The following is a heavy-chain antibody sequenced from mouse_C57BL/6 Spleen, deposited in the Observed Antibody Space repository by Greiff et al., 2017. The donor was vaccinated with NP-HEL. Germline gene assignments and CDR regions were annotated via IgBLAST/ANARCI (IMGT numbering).Heavy chain of an antibody. J-gene: IGHJ4*01. D-gene: IGHD2-5*01. V-gene: IGHV5-6*02. CDR2: ISSGGSYT. CDR1: GFTFSSYG. Sequence: EVKLVESGGDLVKPGGSLKLSCAASGFTFSSYGMSWVRQTPDKRLEWVATISSGGSYTYYPDSVKGRFTISRDNAKNTLYLQMSRLKSEDTAMYYCARRGYSNNAMDYWGQGTSVTVSS. CDR3: ARRGYSNNAMDY.